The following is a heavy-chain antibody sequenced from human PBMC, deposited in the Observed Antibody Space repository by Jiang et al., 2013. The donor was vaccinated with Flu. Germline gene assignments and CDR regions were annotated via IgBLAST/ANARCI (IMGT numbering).Heavy chain of an antibody. J-gene: IGHJ4*02. CDR3: ARGAVL. CDR1: GYPFIGYY. CDR2: INPKNDVT. V-gene: IGHV1-2*06. Sequence: GAEVKKPGASVKVSCKASGYPFIGYYIHWVRQAPGQGLEWMGRINPKNDVTDYAQKFQGRVTITRDTSIRTAYLDLSSLRSDDTAVYYCARGAVLWGQGTLVTVSS.